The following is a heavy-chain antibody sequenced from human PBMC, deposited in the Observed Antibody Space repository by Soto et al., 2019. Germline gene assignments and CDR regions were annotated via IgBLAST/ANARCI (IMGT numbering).Heavy chain of an antibody. CDR3: ARQDSSGWYVDY. CDR1: GGSISSSSYY. Sequence: QLQLQESGPGLVKPSETLSLTCTVSGGSISSSSYYWGWIRQPPGKGLEWIGSIYYSGSTYYNPSLKSRVTISVDTSKNQFSLKLSSVTAADTAVYYCARQDSSGWYVDYWGQGTLVTVSS. CDR2: IYYSGST. J-gene: IGHJ4*02. V-gene: IGHV4-39*01. D-gene: IGHD6-19*01.